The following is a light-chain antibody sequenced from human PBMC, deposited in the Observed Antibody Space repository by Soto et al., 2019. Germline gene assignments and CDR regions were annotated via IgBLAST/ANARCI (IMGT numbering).Light chain of an antibody. CDR2: GAS. J-gene: IGKJ2*01. V-gene: IGKV3-20*01. CDR3: QQCSASPFT. Sequence: EIVLTQSPGTLSLSPGERATLSCRASQSVSSTYLAWYQHKPGQAPRLLMYGASYRAAGVPDRFSGSGSGTEFTLSISRLEPEDFAVYYCQQCSASPFTFGQGTKLEI. CDR1: QSVSSTY.